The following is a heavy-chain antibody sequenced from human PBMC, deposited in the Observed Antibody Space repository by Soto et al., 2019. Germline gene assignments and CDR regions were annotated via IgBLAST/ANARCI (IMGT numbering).Heavy chain of an antibody. J-gene: IGHJ5*01. CDR3: TSGSRSACFYS. V-gene: IGHV4-61*01. D-gene: IGHD2-15*01. CDR1: GGSVSSGSYY. Sequence: QGQLQESGPGLVKPSETLSLTCTVAGGSVSSGSYYWSWLRQPPGKALESIGYISYSGNTNYNPSLKRRVAISVDTSRDPFSQKLSSVTAADTAVYYCTSGSRSACFYSWGQGTLVTVSS. CDR2: ISYSGNT.